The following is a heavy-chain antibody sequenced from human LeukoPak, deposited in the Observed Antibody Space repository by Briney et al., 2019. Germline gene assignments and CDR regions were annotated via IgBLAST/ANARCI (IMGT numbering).Heavy chain of an antibody. D-gene: IGHD6-13*01. CDR1: GGSISSSSYY. J-gene: IGHJ4*02. CDR2: IYTSGST. Sequence: TLSLTCTVSGGSISSSSYYWGWIRQPAGKGLEWIGRIYTSGSTNYNPSLKSRVTISVDTSKNQFSLKLSSVTAADTAVYYCARGLGYSSSPVYWGQGTLVTVSS. V-gene: IGHV4-61*02. CDR3: ARGLGYSSSPVY.